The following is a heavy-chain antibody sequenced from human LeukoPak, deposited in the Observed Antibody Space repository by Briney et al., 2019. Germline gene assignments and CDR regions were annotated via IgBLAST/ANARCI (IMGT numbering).Heavy chain of an antibody. J-gene: IGHJ4*02. Sequence: GGSLRLSCAASGFSFSNYYMLWVRQAPGVGLVSVSRISSDGATTIYADSVKGRFTTSRDNAKNTLYLQMSSLRAEDTAVYYCARDDSNGIDYWGQGTLVTVSS. CDR3: ARDDSNGIDY. V-gene: IGHV3-74*01. CDR2: ISSDGATT. D-gene: IGHD3-22*01. CDR1: GFSFSNYY.